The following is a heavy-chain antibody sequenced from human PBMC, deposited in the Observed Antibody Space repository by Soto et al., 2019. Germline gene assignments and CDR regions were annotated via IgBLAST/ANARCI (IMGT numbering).Heavy chain of an antibody. CDR3: ARGSGVVYD. V-gene: IGHV4-59*01. CDR1: GGSISSSY. CDR2: IWHSGST. D-gene: IGHD2-15*01. Sequence: SSETLSLTCIVSGGSISSSYWSWIRQPPGKGLEWIGYIWHSGSTNSNPSLKSRVTISVDTSKNQFSLRLSSVTAADTAVYYCARGSGVVYDWGQGTLVTVSS. J-gene: IGHJ4*02.